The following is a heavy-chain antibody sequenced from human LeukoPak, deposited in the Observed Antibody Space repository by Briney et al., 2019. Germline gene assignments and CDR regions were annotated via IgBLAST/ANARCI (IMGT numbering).Heavy chain of an antibody. CDR2: IKQDGSEK. J-gene: IGHJ6*02. Sequence: GGSLRLSCAASGFTFSSYWMSWVRQAPGKGLEGVANIKQDGSEKYYVDSVKGRFTISRDNAKNSLYLQMNSLRAEDTAVYYCAREGARGRRVTIFGVAAYGMDVWGQGTTVSVSS. CDR1: GFTFSSYW. CDR3: AREGARGRRVTIFGVAAYGMDV. V-gene: IGHV3-7*01. D-gene: IGHD3-3*01.